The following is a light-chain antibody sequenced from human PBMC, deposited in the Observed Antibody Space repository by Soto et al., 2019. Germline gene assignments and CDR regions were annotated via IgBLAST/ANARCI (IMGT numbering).Light chain of an antibody. V-gene: IGKV3-20*01. CDR2: GVS. Sequence: VLPRSAETLSLSLGERATLSCRASQSLRSNSLAWYQQKPGQAPRLLISGVSSRAAGIPDRFSGSGSGTDFTLTISRLEPEDFAVYYCQQYGSSPRTFGQGTKVDI. CDR3: QQYGSSPRT. CDR1: QSLRSNS. J-gene: IGKJ1*01.